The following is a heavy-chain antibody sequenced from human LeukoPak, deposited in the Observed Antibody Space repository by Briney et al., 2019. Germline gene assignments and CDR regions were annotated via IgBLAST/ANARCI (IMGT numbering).Heavy chain of an antibody. V-gene: IGHV4-34*01. CDR1: GGSFSNYY. J-gene: IGHJ5*02. CDR2: INHSGST. D-gene: IGHD2-2*01. CDR3: ARDVGSCYGFGCWFDP. Sequence: SETLSLTCAVYGGSFSNYYWTWIRQPPGKGLEWIGEINHSGSTNYNPSLKSRVTISVDTSKNEFSLKLTSVTAADTAVYYCARDVGSCYGFGCWFDPWGQGTLVTVSS.